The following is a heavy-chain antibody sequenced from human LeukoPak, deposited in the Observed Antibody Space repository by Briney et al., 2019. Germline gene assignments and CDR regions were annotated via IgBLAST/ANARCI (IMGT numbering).Heavy chain of an antibody. Sequence: GGSLRLSCAASGFTFSGSAMHWVRQASGKGLEWVGRIRSKANSYATAYAASVKGRFTISRDDSKNTAYPQMNSLKTEDTAVYYCTRGREYQLPGVDYYYGMDVWGQGTTVTVSS. CDR1: GFTFSGSA. V-gene: IGHV3-73*01. CDR3: TRGREYQLPGVDYYYGMDV. J-gene: IGHJ6*02. CDR2: IRSKANSYAT. D-gene: IGHD2-2*01.